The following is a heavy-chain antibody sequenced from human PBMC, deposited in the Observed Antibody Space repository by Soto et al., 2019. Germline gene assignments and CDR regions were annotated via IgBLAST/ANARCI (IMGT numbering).Heavy chain of an antibody. V-gene: IGHV1-69*04. J-gene: IGHJ3*02. CDR2: IIPNNGKA. CDR1: GYTFTSYG. CDR3: AREPYCGGDCYSGAFDI. D-gene: IGHD2-21*01. Sequence: SVKVSCKASGYTFTSYGISWVRQAPGQGLEWMGRIIPNNGKANYAQKFQGRVTITADKSTSTAYMELSSLRSEDTAVYYCAREPYCGGDCYSGAFDIWGQGTMVTVSS.